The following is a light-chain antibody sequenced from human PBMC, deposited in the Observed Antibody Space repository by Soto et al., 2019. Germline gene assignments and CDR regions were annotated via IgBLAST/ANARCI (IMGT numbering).Light chain of an antibody. Sequence: QSALTQPASVSGSPGQSITISCTGTSSDVGGYNYVSWYQQHAGKAPKLILYEVSNRPSGVSNRFSGSKSGNTASLTISGLQAEDEADYYCSSYTSSITIDVLGNGTKLTV. V-gene: IGLV2-14*01. J-gene: IGLJ1*01. CDR2: EVS. CDR1: SSDVGGYNY. CDR3: SSYTSSITIDV.